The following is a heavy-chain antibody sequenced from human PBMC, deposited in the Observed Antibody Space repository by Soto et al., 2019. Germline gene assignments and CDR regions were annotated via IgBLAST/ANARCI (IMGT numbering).Heavy chain of an antibody. CDR2: IWYDGSNK. Sequence: GGSLRLSCAASGFTFSSYGMHWVRQAPGKGLEWVAVIWYDGSNKYYADSVKGRFTISRDNSKNTLYLQMNSLRAEDTAVYYCARDRITIFGVVTSMGWFDPWGQGTLVTVSS. CDR3: ARDRITIFGVVTSMGWFDP. J-gene: IGHJ5*02. D-gene: IGHD3-3*01. CDR1: GFTFSSYG. V-gene: IGHV3-33*01.